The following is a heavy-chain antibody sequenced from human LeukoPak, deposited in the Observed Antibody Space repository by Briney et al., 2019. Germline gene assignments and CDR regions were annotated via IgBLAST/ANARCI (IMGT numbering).Heavy chain of an antibody. V-gene: IGHV4-34*01. D-gene: IGHD6-6*01. CDR1: GGSFSGYY. J-gene: IGHJ6*03. Sequence: SETLSLTCAVYGGSFSGYYWSWIRQPPGKGLEWIGEINHSGSTNYNPSLKSRVTISVDTSKNQFSLKLSSVTAADTAVYYCARLATYSSSSYYYYYYYMDVWGKGTTVTVSS. CDR3: ARLATYSSSSYYYYYYYMDV. CDR2: INHSGST.